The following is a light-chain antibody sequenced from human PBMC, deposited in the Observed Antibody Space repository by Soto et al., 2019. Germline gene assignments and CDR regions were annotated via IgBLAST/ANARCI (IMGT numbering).Light chain of an antibody. CDR2: DAS. CDR1: QSISSW. V-gene: IGKV1-5*01. J-gene: IGKJ1*01. Sequence: DIQMTRSPSTLSGSVGDRVTITCRASQSISSWLAWYQQKPGKAPKLLIYDASNLENGVPSRFSGSGSGTDFTLTISHLQPDDSATYYCQQYENYWTFGQGNKVDIK. CDR3: QQYENYWT.